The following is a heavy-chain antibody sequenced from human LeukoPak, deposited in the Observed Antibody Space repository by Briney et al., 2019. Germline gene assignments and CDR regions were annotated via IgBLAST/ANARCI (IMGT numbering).Heavy chain of an antibody. CDR3: ARDGPDIVVVPAAHTATLDAFDI. CDR2: ISSSSSYI. D-gene: IGHD2-2*01. J-gene: IGHJ3*02. V-gene: IGHV3-21*01. Sequence: PGGSLRLSCAASGFTFSSYSMNWVRQAPGKGLEWVSSISSSSSYIYYADSVKGRFTISRDNAKNSLYLQMNSLRAEDTAVYYCARDGPDIVVVPAAHTATLDAFDIWGQGTMVTVSS. CDR1: GFTFSSYS.